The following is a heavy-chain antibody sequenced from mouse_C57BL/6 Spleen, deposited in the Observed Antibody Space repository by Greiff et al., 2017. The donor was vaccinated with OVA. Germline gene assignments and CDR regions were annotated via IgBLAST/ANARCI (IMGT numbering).Heavy chain of an antibody. V-gene: IGHV1-9*01. J-gene: IGHJ4*01. CDR1: GYTFTGYW. D-gene: IGHD1-1*01. CDR2: ILPGSGST. CDR3: ARSDYYYGSSYYAMDY. Sequence: VQLVESGAELMKPGASVKLSCKATGYTFTGYWIEWVKQRPGHGLEWIGEILPGSGSTNYNEKFKGKATFTADTSSNTAYMQLSSLTTEDSAIYDSARSDYYYGSSYYAMDYWGQGTSVTVSS.